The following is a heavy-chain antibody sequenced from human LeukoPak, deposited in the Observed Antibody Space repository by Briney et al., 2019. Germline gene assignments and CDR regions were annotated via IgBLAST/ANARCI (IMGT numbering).Heavy chain of an antibody. V-gene: IGHV5-51*01. Sequence: GESLKISCKGPGYSFTSYWIGWVRQMPGKGLEWMGIIYPGDSDTRYSPSFQGQVTISADKSISTAYLQWSSLKASDTAMYYCARRYYYGSGSSYFDYWGQGTLVTVSS. CDR1: GYSFTSYW. CDR2: IYPGDSDT. D-gene: IGHD3-10*01. CDR3: ARRYYYGSGSSYFDY. J-gene: IGHJ4*02.